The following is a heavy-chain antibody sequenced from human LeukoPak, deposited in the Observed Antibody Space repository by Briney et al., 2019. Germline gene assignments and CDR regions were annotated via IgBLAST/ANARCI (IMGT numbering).Heavy chain of an antibody. CDR1: GYTFTGYY. V-gene: IGHV1-2*02. J-gene: IGHJ6*03. Sequence: ASVKVSCKASGYTFTGYYMHWVRQAPGQGLEWMGWINPNSGGTNYAQKFQGRVTMTRDTSISTAYMELSRLRSDDTAVYYCARDGFIRPAAKAYYYYYYMDVWGKGTTVTVSS. CDR3: ARDGFIRPAAKAYYYYYYMDV. CDR2: INPNSGGT. D-gene: IGHD6-13*01.